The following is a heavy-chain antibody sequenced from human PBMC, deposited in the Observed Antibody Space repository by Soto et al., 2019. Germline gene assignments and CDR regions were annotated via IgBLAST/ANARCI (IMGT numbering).Heavy chain of an antibody. J-gene: IGHJ5*02. Sequence: DVQLVESGGGLVQPGGSLRLSCAATGITFEEFAIHWVRQAPGKGLEWVSGINWNSGSIGYADSVKGRFTISRDNAKNSLYLHLNSLRAEDTALYYCAKAPTLVTHWFDPWGQGTLVTVSS. CDR1: GITFEEFA. CDR3: AKAPTLVTHWFDP. D-gene: IGHD3-9*01. CDR2: INWNSGSI. V-gene: IGHV3-9*01.